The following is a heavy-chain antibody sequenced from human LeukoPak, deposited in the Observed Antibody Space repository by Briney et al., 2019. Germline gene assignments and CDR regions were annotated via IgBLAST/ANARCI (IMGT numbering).Heavy chain of an antibody. V-gene: IGHV1-69*04. CDR1: GGTFSSFA. J-gene: IGHJ4*02. CDR3: ARGLAFGELTSDY. CDR2: IIPILGIA. Sequence: GASVKVSCKASGGTFSSFAISWVRQAPGQGLEWLGRIIPILGIANYAQKFQGRVTITADKSTSTAYMELSSLRSEDTAVYYCARGLAFGELTSDYWGQGTLVTVSS. D-gene: IGHD3-10*01.